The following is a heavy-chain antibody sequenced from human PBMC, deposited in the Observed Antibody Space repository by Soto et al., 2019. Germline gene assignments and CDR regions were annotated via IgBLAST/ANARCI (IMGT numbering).Heavy chain of an antibody. D-gene: IGHD5-12*01. CDR3: ARAEGGYDPRAYYDGMDV. CDR2: IIPILGIA. Sequence: QVQLVQSGAEVKKPGSSVKVSCKASGGTFSSYTISWVRQAPGQGLEWMGRIIPILGIANYAQKFQGRVTITADKSTSTVYMELSSLRSEDTAVYYCARAEGGYDPRAYYDGMDVWGQGTTVTVSS. J-gene: IGHJ6*02. CDR1: GGTFSSYT. V-gene: IGHV1-69*02.